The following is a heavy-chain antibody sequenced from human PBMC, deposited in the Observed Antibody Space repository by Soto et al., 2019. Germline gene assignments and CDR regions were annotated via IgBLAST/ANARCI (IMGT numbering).Heavy chain of an antibody. D-gene: IGHD3-9*01. V-gene: IGHV4-31*03. J-gene: IGHJ3*02. Sequence: SETLSLTCTVSGGSISSCGYYWSWIRQHPGKGLEWIGYIYYSGSTSYNPSLKSRVTISVDTSKNQFSLKLRSVTAADTAVYYCARVGYYDILTGYHLGAFDIWGQGTMVT. CDR3: ARVGYYDILTGYHLGAFDI. CDR2: IYYSGST. CDR1: GGSISSCGYY.